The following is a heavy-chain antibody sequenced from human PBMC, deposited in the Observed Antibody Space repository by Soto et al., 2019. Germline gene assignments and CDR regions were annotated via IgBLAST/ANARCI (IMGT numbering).Heavy chain of an antibody. J-gene: IGHJ4*02. D-gene: IGHD3-22*01. Sequence: ASVKVSCKASGYTFTSYGISWVRQAPGQGLEWMGWISAYNGNTNYAQKLQGRVTMTTDTSTSTAYMELRSLRSDDTAVYYCARTASIVVVITSNFDYWGQGTLVTVSS. CDR3: ARTASIVVVITSNFDY. CDR2: ISAYNGNT. V-gene: IGHV1-18*01. CDR1: GYTFTSYG.